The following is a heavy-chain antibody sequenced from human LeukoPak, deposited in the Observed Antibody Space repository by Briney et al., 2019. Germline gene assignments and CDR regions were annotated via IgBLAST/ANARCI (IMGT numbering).Heavy chain of an antibody. CDR2: IIPILGIA. CDR3: ARGPRFPPNWYFDL. Sequence: SVKVSCKASGGTFSSYAISWVRQAPGQGLEWMGRIIPILGIANYAQKFQGRVTITADKSTSTAYMELSSQRSEDTAVYYCARGPRFPPNWYFDLWGRGTLVTVSS. J-gene: IGHJ2*01. D-gene: IGHD2-21*01. V-gene: IGHV1-69*04. CDR1: GGTFSSYA.